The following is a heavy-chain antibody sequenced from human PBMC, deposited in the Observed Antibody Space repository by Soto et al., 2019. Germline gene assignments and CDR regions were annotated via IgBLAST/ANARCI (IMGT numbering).Heavy chain of an antibody. D-gene: IGHD3-22*01. CDR1: GSTFSPYT. CDR3: ARVDYSDRGYFDY. Sequence: PGGSLRLSCAASGSTFSPYTLGWVRQAPGKGLESLSFITNSNTYIYYADSVKGRFTISRDDARNSLYLQMNSLRAEDTAIYYCARVDYSDRGYFDYWGQGSLVTVSS. J-gene: IGHJ4*02. V-gene: IGHV3-21*01. CDR2: ITNSNTYI.